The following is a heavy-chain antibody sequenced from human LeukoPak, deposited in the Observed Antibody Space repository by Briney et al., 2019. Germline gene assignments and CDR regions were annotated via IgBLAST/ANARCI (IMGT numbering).Heavy chain of an antibody. V-gene: IGHV1-2*02. CDR1: GYTFTGYY. J-gene: IGHJ5*02. CDR3: ARDGALGSSNWFDP. D-gene: IGHD1-26*01. CDR2: INPNSGGT. Sequence: ASVKVSCKASGYTFTGYYMHWVRQAPGQGLEWMGWINPNSGGTNYAQKFQGRVTMTRDTSISTAYMELSRLRSDDTAVYYWARDGALGSSNWFDPWGQGTLVTVSS.